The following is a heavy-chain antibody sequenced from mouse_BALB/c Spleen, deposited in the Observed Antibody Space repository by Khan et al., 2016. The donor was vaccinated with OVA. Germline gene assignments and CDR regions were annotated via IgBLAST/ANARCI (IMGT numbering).Heavy chain of an antibody. Sequence: DVMLVESGGGLVKPGGSLKLSCAASGFAFSSYDMSWVRQTPEKRLEWVAYISSGGGSTYYPDTVKGRFTISRDNAKNTLYLQMSSLKSEDTAMYYCAREGNYVLYAMDYWGQGTSVTVSS. CDR3: AREGNYVLYAMDY. CDR1: GFAFSSYD. CDR2: ISSGGGST. J-gene: IGHJ4*01. D-gene: IGHD2-1*01. V-gene: IGHV5-12-1*01.